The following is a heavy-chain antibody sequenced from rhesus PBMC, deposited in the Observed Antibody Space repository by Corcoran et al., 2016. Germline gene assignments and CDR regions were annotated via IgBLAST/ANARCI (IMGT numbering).Heavy chain of an antibody. CDR1: GGSISSSNW. Sequence: QVQLQESGPGLVKPSETLSLTCAVSGGSISSSNWWSWIRQPPGKGLEWIGYISGSSGSTYYNPSLTSRVTISTDTSQNQFSLKLSSGTAADTAVYYCARASYSGSWTGIDYWGQGVLVTVSS. V-gene: IGHV4-65*01. J-gene: IGHJ4*01. D-gene: IGHD6-25*01. CDR2: ISGSSGST. CDR3: ARASYSGSWTGIDY.